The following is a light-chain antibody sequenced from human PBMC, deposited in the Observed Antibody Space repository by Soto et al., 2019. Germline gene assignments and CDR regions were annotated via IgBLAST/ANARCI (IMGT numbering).Light chain of an antibody. V-gene: IGKV3-20*01. J-gene: IGKJ4*01. Sequence: EIVLTQSPATLSLSPGDRATLSCRASQSVSTTYLAWYQQKPGQAPRLLIYGASTRATDIPDRFSGSGSGTDFTLTIRRLESEDFAVYYCQQYGDSLTFGGGTKVEIK. CDR1: QSVSTTY. CDR3: QQYGDSLT. CDR2: GAS.